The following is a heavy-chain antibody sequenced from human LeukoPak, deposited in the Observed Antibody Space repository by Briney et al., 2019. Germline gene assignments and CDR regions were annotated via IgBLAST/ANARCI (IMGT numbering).Heavy chain of an antibody. CDR2: IYYSGST. J-gene: IGHJ6*02. Sequence: SETLSLTCTVSGGSVSSGSYYWSWIRQPPGKGLEWIGYIYYSGSTNYNPSLKSRVTISVDTSKNQFSLKLSSVTAADTAVYYCARDRRDGMDVWAKGPRSPSP. CDR3: ARDRRDGMDV. V-gene: IGHV4-61*01. CDR1: GGSVSSGSYY.